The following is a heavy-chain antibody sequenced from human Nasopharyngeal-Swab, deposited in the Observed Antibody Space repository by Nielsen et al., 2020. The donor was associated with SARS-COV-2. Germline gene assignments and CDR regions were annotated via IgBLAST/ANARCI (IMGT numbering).Heavy chain of an antibody. CDR2: INPNSGGT. CDR3: AREPTSVAGTGDYYYGMDV. CDR1: GYTFTGYY. V-gene: IGHV1-2*06. J-gene: IGHJ6*02. D-gene: IGHD6-19*01. Sequence: ASVKVSCKASGYTFTGYYMHWVRQAPGQGLEWMGRINPNSGGTNYAQKSQGRVTMTRDTSISTAYMELSRLRSDDTAVYYCAREPTSVAGTGDYYYGMDVWGQGATVTVSS.